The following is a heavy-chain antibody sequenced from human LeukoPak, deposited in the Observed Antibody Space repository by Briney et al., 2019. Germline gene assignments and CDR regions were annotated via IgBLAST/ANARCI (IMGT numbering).Heavy chain of an antibody. CDR1: GFTFSSYS. D-gene: IGHD4-17*01. Sequence: GGSLRLSCAASGFTFSSYSMNWVRQAPGKGLEWVSSISSSSSYIYYADSVKGRFTISRDNAKNSLYLQMNSLRAEDTAVYYCARESDWTTVTTPLDYWGQGTLVIVSS. CDR3: ARESDWTTVTTPLDY. J-gene: IGHJ4*02. CDR2: ISSSSSYI. V-gene: IGHV3-21*01.